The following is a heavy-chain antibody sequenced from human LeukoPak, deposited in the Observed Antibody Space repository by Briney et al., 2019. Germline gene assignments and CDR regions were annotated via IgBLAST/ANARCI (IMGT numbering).Heavy chain of an antibody. CDR2: INPNSGGT. J-gene: IGHJ5*02. Sequence: ASVKVSCKASGCTFTGYYMHWVRQAPGQGLERMGWINPNSGGTNYAQKFQGRVTMTRDTSISTAYMELSRLRSDDTAVYYCARIYSSGSNWFDPWGQGTLVTVSS. CDR3: ARIYSSGSNWFDP. D-gene: IGHD6-19*01. CDR1: GCTFTGYY. V-gene: IGHV1-2*02.